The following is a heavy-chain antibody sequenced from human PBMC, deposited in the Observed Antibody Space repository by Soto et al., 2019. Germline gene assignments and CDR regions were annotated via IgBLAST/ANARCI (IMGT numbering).Heavy chain of an antibody. Sequence: GEALRLSCAASGFTFSDYYMTWVRQAPGKGLEWASVLYSGGTATSYADSVKGRFTVSRDTSKNTLSLQLDSLRAEDTVVYYCARGVPVGAIGRFYFDSWGQGTLVTVSS. V-gene: IGHV3-53*01. CDR1: GFTFSDYY. D-gene: IGHD1-26*01. CDR3: ARGVPVGAIGRFYFDS. J-gene: IGHJ4*02. CDR2: LYSGGTAT.